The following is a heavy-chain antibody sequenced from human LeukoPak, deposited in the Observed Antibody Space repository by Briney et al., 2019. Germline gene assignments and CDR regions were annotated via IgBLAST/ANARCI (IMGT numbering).Heavy chain of an antibody. CDR2: IYYSGST. V-gene: IGHV4-59*01. CDR1: GGSISSYY. CDR3: ARDHSSGWYRGAFDI. Sequence: SETLSLTCTVSGGSISSYYWSWIRQPPGKGLEWIGYIYYSGSTNYNPSLKSRVTISVDTSKNQFSLKLRSVTAADTAMYYCARDHSSGWYRGAFDIWGQGTRLTVSS. J-gene: IGHJ3*02. D-gene: IGHD6-19*01.